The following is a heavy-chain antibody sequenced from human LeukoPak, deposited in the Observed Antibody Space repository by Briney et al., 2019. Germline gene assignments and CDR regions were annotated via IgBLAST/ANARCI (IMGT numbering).Heavy chain of an antibody. J-gene: IGHJ4*02. CDR2: IYYSGST. Sequence: SETLSLTCTVSGGSIISYYWSWIRQPPGKGLEWIGYIYYSGSTNYNPSLKSRVTISVVTSKNQFSLKLSSVTAADTAVYYCARDRRVGYFDYWGQGTLVTVSS. CDR3: ARDRRVGYFDY. CDR1: GGSIISYY. D-gene: IGHD1-26*01. V-gene: IGHV4-59*01.